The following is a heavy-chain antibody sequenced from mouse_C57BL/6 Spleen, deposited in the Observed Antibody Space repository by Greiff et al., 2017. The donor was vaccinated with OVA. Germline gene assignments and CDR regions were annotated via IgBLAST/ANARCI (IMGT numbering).Heavy chain of an antibody. D-gene: IGHD2-3*01. V-gene: IGHV1-20*01. CDR1: GYSFTGYF. CDR3: AREDDGYYEGAMDY. Sequence: EVQVVESGPELVKPGDSVKISCKASGYSFTGYFMNWVMQSHGKSLEWIGRINPYNGDTFYNQKFKGKATLTVDKSSSTAHMELRSLTSEDSAVYYCAREDDGYYEGAMDYWGQGTSVTVSS. J-gene: IGHJ4*01. CDR2: INPYNGDT.